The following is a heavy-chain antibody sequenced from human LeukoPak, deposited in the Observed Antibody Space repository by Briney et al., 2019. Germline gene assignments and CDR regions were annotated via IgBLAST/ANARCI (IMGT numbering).Heavy chain of an antibody. V-gene: IGHV1-8*01. CDR3: ARSRTTSYSSGYQDAFDI. Sequence: ASVKVSCKASGYTFTSYDINWVRQATGQGLEWMGWMSPNSGNTGYAQKFQGRVTMTRNTSISTAYMELSSLRSEDTAVYYCARSRTTSYSSGYQDAFDIWGQGTMVTVSS. D-gene: IGHD3-22*01. CDR2: MSPNSGNT. CDR1: GYTFTSYD. J-gene: IGHJ3*02.